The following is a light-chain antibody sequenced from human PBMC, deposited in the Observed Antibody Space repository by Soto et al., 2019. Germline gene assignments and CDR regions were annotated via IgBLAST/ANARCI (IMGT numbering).Light chain of an antibody. CDR1: QGISSY. J-gene: IGKJ1*01. V-gene: IGKV1-9*01. CDR2: AAS. CDR3: QQYNSYSRT. Sequence: IQLTQSPSFLSSSVGDRLTLTCRASQGISSYLEWYKQKPGKAPKLLSYAASTLQSGVPLRFSGSGSGTSFTLTISSLQPEDFETYYCQQYNSYSRTFGQGTKVDIK.